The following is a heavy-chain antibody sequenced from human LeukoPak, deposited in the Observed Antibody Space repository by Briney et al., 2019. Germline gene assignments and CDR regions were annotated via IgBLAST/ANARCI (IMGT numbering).Heavy chain of an antibody. CDR3: ARASYPRDAFDI. J-gene: IGHJ3*02. Sequence: VASVKVSCKASGGTFSSYAMSWVRQAPGQGLEWMGGIIPIFGTANYAQKFQGRVTITTDESTSTAYMELSSLRSEDTAVYYCARASYPRDAFDIWGQGTMVTVSS. CDR1: GGTFSSYA. V-gene: IGHV1-69*05. CDR2: IIPIFGTA.